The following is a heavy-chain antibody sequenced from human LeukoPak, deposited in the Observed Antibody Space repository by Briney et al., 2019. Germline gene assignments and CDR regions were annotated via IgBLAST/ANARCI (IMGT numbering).Heavy chain of an antibody. J-gene: IGHJ4*02. D-gene: IGHD6-13*01. CDR1: GGSISSYY. V-gene: IGHV4-59*08. Sequence: SETLSLTCTVSGGSISSYYWSWIRQPPGKGLEWIGYIYYSGSTNYNPSLKSRVTISVDTSKNQFSLKLSSVTAADTAVYYCARVSGPSSSWYGLFDYWGQGTLVTVSS. CDR2: IYYSGST. CDR3: ARVSGPSSSWYGLFDY.